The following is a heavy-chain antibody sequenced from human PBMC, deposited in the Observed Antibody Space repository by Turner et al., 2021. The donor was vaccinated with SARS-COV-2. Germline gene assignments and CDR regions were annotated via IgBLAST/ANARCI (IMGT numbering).Heavy chain of an antibody. Sequence: EVQLVESGGGLVQPGGSLTLSCAASGFMFSSFTMNWVRQAPGKGLEWVSSISHSSKYIYYADSVRGRFSISRDNAKKSVYLEMNTLRADDTAVYFCSRVQGAIDYWGQGILVTVSS. V-gene: IGHV3-21*01. CDR1: GFMFSSFT. CDR3: SRVQGAIDY. CDR2: ISHSSKYI. J-gene: IGHJ4*02.